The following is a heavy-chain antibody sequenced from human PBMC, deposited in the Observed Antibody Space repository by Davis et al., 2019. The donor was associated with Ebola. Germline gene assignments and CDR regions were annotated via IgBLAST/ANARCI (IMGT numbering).Heavy chain of an antibody. CDR3: ARNYDGVDYYYGMDV. J-gene: IGHJ6*02. CDR2: INAGNGNT. Sequence: AASVKVSCKASGYTFTSYAMHWVRQAPGQRLEWMGWINAGNGNTKYSQKFQGRVTITRDTSASTDYMELSSLRSEDTAVYYCARNYDGVDYYYGMDVWGQGTTVTVSS. V-gene: IGHV1-3*01. CDR1: GYTFTSYA. D-gene: IGHD4-23*01.